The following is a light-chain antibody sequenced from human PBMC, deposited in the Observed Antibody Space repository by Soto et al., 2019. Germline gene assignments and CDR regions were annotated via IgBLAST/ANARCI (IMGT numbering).Light chain of an antibody. V-gene: IGKV3-11*01. CDR3: QQRSNWPLT. CDR1: QSVSSY. J-gene: IGKJ4*01. CDR2: DAS. Sequence: EIVLTQSPATLSLSPGERATLSCRASQSVSSYLAWYQQKPGQAPRLLIYDASNRVTGIPARFSGSGSGTDFTLTISSLEPEDFAVYYWQQRSNWPLTFGGGTKVEIK.